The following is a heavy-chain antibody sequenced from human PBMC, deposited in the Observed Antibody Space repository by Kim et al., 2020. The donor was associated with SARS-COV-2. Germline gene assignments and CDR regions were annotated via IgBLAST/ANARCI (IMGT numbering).Heavy chain of an antibody. CDR2: INHSGST. V-gene: IGHV4-34*01. CDR3: ARGPYSSSWYDY. D-gene: IGHD6-13*01. CDR1: GGSFSGYY. Sequence: SETLSLTCAVYGGSFSGYYWSWIRQPPGKGLEWIGEINHSGSTNYNPSLKSRVTISVDTSKNQFSLKLSSVTAADTAVYYCARGPYSSSWYDYWGQGTLVTVSS. J-gene: IGHJ4*02.